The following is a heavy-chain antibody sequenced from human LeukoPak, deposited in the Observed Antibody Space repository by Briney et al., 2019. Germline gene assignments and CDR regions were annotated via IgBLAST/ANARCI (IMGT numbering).Heavy chain of an antibody. Sequence: GSLRLSCAASGFTFSDYYMSWIRQAPGKGLEWVSYISSSGSTIYYADSVKGRFTISRDNAKNSLYLQMNSLRAEDTAVYYCAKLFTTVTTNPKDVWGRGTTVTVSS. CDR3: AKLFTTVTTNPKDV. D-gene: IGHD4-17*01. V-gene: IGHV3-11*04. CDR1: GFTFSDYY. CDR2: ISSSGSTI. J-gene: IGHJ6*04.